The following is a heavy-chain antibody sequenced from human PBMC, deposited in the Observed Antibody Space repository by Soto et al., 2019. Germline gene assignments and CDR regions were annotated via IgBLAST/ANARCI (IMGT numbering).Heavy chain of an antibody. Sequence: GGSLRLSCASSWFTVISNYMSWVRQAPGRGLEWVSVIYSGGSTYYADSVKGRFTISRDNSKNTLYLQMNSLRAEDTAVYYCAREASSGWSGGDDAFDIWGQGTMVTVSS. CDR2: IYSGGST. CDR1: WFTVISNY. J-gene: IGHJ3*02. V-gene: IGHV3-53*01. CDR3: AREASSGWSGGDDAFDI. D-gene: IGHD6-19*01.